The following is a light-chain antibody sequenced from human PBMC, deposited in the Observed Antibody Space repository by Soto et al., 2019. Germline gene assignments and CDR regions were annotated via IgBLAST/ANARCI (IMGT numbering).Light chain of an antibody. Sequence: QSALTQPASVSGSPGQSITISCTGTSSDVGGYNYVSWYQQHPGKAPKLVIYEVSNRPSGFSDRFSASKSGNTASLTISGLQPEDEADYYCGSYRSSSTPHVFGPGTKVTVL. CDR1: SSDVGGYNY. J-gene: IGLJ1*01. CDR3: GSYRSSSTPHV. CDR2: EVS. V-gene: IGLV2-14*01.